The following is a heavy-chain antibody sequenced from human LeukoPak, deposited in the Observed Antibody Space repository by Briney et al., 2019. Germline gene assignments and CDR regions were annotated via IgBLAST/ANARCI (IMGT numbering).Heavy chain of an antibody. Sequence: GGSLRLSCAASGFTFSNYAMSWVRQAPGKGLEWVSGISGGTGTPFYADSVKGRFTISRDNSKNTLYLQMSSLRGEDTAVYFCAKRRTTVITMDYFDYWGQGTLVTVSS. CDR1: GFTFSNYA. CDR2: ISGGTGTP. CDR3: AKRRTTVITMDYFDY. J-gene: IGHJ4*02. V-gene: IGHV3-23*01. D-gene: IGHD4-17*01.